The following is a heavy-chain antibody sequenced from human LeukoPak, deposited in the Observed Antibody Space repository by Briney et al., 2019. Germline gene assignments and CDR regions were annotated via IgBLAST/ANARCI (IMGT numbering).Heavy chain of an antibody. CDR3: ARTTEGGYTYNYFYYYYMDV. D-gene: IGHD5-18*01. V-gene: IGHV4-59*01. Sequence: SETLSLTCTVSGGSISSYYWSWIRQPPGKGLEWIGYIYYSGSTNYNPSPKSRVTISVDTSKNQFSLKLSSVTAADTAVYYCARTTEGGYTYNYFYYYYMDVWGKGTTVTISS. CDR1: GGSISSYY. CDR2: IYYSGST. J-gene: IGHJ6*03.